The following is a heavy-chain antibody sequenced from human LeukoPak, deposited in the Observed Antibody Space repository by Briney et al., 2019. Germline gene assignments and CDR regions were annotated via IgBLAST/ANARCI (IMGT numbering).Heavy chain of an antibody. V-gene: IGHV4-61*02. CDR2: IYTSGST. J-gene: IGHJ4*02. CDR1: GGSISSGSYY. Sequence: SETLSLTCTVSGGSISSGSYYWSWIRQPAGKGLEWIGRIYTSGSTNYNPSLKSRVTISVDTSKNQFSLKLSSVTAADTAVYYCARGSGGDYWGQGTRVTVSS. D-gene: IGHD1-14*01. CDR3: ARGSGGDY.